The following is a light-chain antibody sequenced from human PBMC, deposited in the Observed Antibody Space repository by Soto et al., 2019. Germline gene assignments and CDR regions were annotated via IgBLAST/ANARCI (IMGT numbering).Light chain of an antibody. CDR1: QSVSSN. V-gene: IGKV3-15*01. J-gene: IGKJ1*01. CDR2: RAS. Sequence: EIVMTQSPATLSVSPGERATLSCRASQSVSSNLAWYQQKPGQAPRLLIYRASTRATNIPARFSGSGSGTEFTITISSLQSEDFALYYCQQYHNLWTFGQGTKVDIK. CDR3: QQYHNLWT.